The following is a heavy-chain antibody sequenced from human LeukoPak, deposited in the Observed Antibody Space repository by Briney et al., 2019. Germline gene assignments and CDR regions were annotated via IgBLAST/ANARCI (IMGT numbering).Heavy chain of an antibody. D-gene: IGHD1-26*01. CDR2: IYSGGST. CDR3: ARSSAPLQVGDFDY. Sequence: PGGSLRLSCAASGFTISSNYMSWLRQAPGKGLEWVSVIYSGGSTYYTDSVKGRLTISRDNSKNTLYLQMNSLRAEDTAVYYCARSSAPLQVGDFDYWGQGTLVTVSS. J-gene: IGHJ4*02. CDR1: GFTISSNY. V-gene: IGHV3-66*01.